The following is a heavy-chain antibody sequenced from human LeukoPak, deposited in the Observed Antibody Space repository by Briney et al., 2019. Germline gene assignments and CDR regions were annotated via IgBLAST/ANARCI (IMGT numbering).Heavy chain of an antibody. Sequence: ASVKVSCKASGFTFNAYNIHWVRQAPGQGLEWMGWINPKSGGANYAQKFQGRVTMTRDTSINTAYMELSRLRSDDTALYYCARGGLPHFYYYMDVWGKGTTVTVSS. V-gene: IGHV1-2*02. D-gene: IGHD4-11*01. J-gene: IGHJ6*03. CDR3: ARGGLPHFYYYMDV. CDR1: GFTFNAYN. CDR2: INPKSGGA.